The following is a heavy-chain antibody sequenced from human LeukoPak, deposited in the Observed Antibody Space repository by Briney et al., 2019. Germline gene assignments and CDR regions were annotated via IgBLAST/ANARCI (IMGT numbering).Heavy chain of an antibody. D-gene: IGHD2-8*01. V-gene: IGHV3-23*01. J-gene: IGHJ4*02. Sequence: GGSLGLCCATSGFPFSDFSMSWVRQAPGKGLEWISTTNSGGSSTYYAESVKGRFTISRDNSKNTLYLQMSSLRVEDTAVYYCAKQSYARSLGEGGPGTLVSVSS. CDR2: TNSGGSST. CDR3: AKQSYARSLGE. CDR1: GFPFSDFS.